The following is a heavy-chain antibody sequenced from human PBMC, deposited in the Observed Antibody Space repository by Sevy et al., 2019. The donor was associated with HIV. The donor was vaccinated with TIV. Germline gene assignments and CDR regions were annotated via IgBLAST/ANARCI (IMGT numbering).Heavy chain of an antibody. D-gene: IGHD6-6*01. J-gene: IGHJ5*02. Sequence: SGPTLVNPTQTLTLTCTFSGFSLSATGVGVGWIRQPPGKALEWLAVIYWDDDERYSPSLRNRVTITKETSKNQVVLTPTNMDPVDPGTYYCAQTAAARPNWFDPWGQGTLVTVSS. V-gene: IGHV2-5*02. CDR1: GFSLSATGVG. CDR2: IYWDDDE. CDR3: AQTAAARPNWFDP.